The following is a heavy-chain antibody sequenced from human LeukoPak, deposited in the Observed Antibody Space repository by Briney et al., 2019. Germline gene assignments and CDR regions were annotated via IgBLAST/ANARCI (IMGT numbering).Heavy chain of an antibody. CDR1: GFTLSTYA. CDR2: ISGSGSST. V-gene: IGHV3-23*01. Sequence: GGSLRLSCAASGFTLSTYAMTWVRQVPGKGLEWVSVISGSGSSTYYTDSVKGRFTISRDNSKNTLYLQMNSLRAEDTAVYYCARDPDTHSGWSLPYYFDYWGREPWSPSPQ. D-gene: IGHD6-19*01. J-gene: IGHJ4*02. CDR3: ARDPDTHSGWSLPYYFDY.